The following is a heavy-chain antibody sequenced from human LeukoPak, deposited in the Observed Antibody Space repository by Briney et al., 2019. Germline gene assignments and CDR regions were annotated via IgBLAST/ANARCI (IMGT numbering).Heavy chain of an antibody. V-gene: IGHV3-49*04. Sequence: GGSLRLSCTASGFTFGDYAMSWVRQAPGKGLEWVAFIRSQAYGGTTQYAASVKGRFTISRDDSKSIAYLQMNSLKTEDTGVYYCTRDLDRSEVVMRYYCYGMDVWGQGTTVTVSS. CDR1: GFTFGDYA. CDR3: TRDLDRSEVVMRYYCYGMDV. D-gene: IGHD2-8*01. J-gene: IGHJ6*02. CDR2: IRSQAYGGTT.